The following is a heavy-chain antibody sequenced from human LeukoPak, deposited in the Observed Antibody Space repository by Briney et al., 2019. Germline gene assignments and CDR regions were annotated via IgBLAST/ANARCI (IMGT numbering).Heavy chain of an antibody. CDR2: MNPNSGNT. V-gene: IGHV1-8*01. CDR1: GYTFTSYD. D-gene: IGHD3-22*01. J-gene: IGHJ4*02. Sequence: ASVKVSCKASGYTFTSYDINWVRQATGQGLEWMGWMNPNSGNTGYAQKFQGRVTMTRNTSISTAYMELSSLRSEDTAVYYCARGRSYYDNSDYHETGFDYWGQGTLVTVSS. CDR3: ARGRSYYDNSDYHETGFDY.